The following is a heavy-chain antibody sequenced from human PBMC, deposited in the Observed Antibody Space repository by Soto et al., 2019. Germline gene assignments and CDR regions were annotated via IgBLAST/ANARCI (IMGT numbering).Heavy chain of an antibody. CDR3: ARGPGGPDGPGDH. CDR1: GYTFTSYA. J-gene: IGHJ4*02. V-gene: IGHV1-3*01. Sequence: QVQLVQSGAEVKKPGASVKVSCKASGYTFTSYAMHWVRQAPGQRLEWMGWINAGNGNTKYSQKFQGRVTITRDTSASTAYMERSSLRCEDTAVYYCARGPGGPDGPGDHWGQGTLVTVSS. D-gene: IGHD2-15*01. CDR2: INAGNGNT.